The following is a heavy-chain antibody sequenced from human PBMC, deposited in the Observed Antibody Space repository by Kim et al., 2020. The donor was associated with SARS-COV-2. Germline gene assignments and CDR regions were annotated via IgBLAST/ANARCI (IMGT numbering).Heavy chain of an antibody. V-gene: IGHV4-59*13. CDR2: MDYNGNT. D-gene: IGHD5-12*01. Sequence: SETLSLTCSVSGVSISGYYWSWIRQSPGKGLEWIGDMDYNGNTKYNPSLKSRATISGDTSKKLFSLTLTSVTEADTAAYYCARTYSTRWYYCEYWGQGT. CDR3: ARTYSTRWYYCEY. CDR1: GVSISGYY. J-gene: IGHJ4*02.